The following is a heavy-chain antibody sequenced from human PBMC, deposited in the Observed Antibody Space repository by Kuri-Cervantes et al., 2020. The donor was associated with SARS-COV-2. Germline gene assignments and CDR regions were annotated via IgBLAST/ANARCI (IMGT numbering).Heavy chain of an antibody. D-gene: IGHD3/OR15-3a*01. Sequence: GESLKISCVGSGFTFGDYAMSWVRQSPGKGLEWVSAISGSGSNTYYADSVKGRFIISGDNSKNTLYLQMDSLRADDTAVYFCAREKSYGFWREPFDYWGQGTPVTVSS. CDR1: GFTFGDYA. V-gene: IGHV3-23*01. CDR2: ISGSGSNT. CDR3: AREKSYGFWREPFDY. J-gene: IGHJ4*02.